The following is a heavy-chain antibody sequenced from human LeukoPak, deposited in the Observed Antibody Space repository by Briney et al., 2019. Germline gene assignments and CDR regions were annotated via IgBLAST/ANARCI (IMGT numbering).Heavy chain of an antibody. CDR1: GFTFSSYA. CDR2: ISYDGSNK. CDR3: ARVALDFDWLSNFDY. J-gene: IGHJ4*02. Sequence: PGGSLRLSCAASGFTFSSYAIHWVRQAPGKGLEWVAVISYDGSNKYYADSVKGRFTISRDNSKNTLYLQMNSLRAEDTAVYYCARVALDFDWLSNFDYWGQGTLVTVSS. D-gene: IGHD3-9*01. V-gene: IGHV3-30-3*01.